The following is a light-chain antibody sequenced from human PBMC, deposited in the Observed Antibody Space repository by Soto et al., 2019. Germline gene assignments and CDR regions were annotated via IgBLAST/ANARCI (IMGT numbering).Light chain of an antibody. Sequence: SYALTQPPSVSVAPGQTARITCGGPNIGSQTVHWYQQKPGQAPVLVVYDDVDRPSGIPERISGSKSGNTATLTITRVEAGDEADYYCQVWESSSDPRVFGGGTKLTVL. CDR1: NIGSQT. CDR2: DDV. V-gene: IGLV3-21*02. J-gene: IGLJ3*02. CDR3: QVWESSSDPRV.